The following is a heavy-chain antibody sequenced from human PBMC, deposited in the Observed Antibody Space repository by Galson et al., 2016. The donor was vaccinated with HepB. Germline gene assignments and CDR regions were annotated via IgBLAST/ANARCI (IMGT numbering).Heavy chain of an antibody. CDR1: GFTFSSYG. CDR3: GKGLLECSSTSCYLYYGMHV. V-gene: IGHV3-23*01. CDR2: ITGSGGST. Sequence: SLRLSCAASGFTFSSYGINWVRQAPGKGLEWVSGITGSGGSTFYADSVKGRFTISRDNSKNTRYLQMNSLRAADTAVYYCGKGLLECSSTSCYLYYGMHVWGQGTTVTVSS. D-gene: IGHD2-2*01. J-gene: IGHJ6*02.